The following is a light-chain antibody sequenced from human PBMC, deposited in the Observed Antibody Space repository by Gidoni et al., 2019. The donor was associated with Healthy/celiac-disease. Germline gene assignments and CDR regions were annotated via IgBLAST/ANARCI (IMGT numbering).Light chain of an antibody. CDR1: HDISNY. CDR2: DAS. V-gene: IGKV1-33*01. Sequence: DIQMTQSPSSLSASVGDRVTITCQASHDISNYLNWYQQKPGKAPKLLIYDASNVETGVPSRFSGSGSGTDFTFTISSLQPVDIATYYWQQYDNLPYTFGQGTKLEIK. CDR3: QQYDNLPYT. J-gene: IGKJ2*01.